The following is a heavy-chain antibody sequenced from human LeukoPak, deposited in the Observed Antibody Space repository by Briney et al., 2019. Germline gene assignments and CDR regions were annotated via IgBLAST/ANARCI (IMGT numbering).Heavy chain of an antibody. J-gene: IGHJ5*02. D-gene: IGHD1-26*01. CDR2: ISYDGSNK. CDR3: ARDFSLVVGASDS. Sequence: GGSLRLSCAASGFTFSSYAMHWVRQAPGKGLEWVAVISYDGSNKYYADSVKGRFTISRDNSKNTLYLQMNSLRAEDTAVYYCARDFSLVVGASDSWGKGTLVTVSS. CDR1: GFTFSSYA. V-gene: IGHV3-30-3*01.